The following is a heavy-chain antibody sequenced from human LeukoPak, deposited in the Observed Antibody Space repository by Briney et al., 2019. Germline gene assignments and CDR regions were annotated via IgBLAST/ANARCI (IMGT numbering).Heavy chain of an antibody. CDR1: GGSISSGGYY. Sequence: SETLSLTCTVSGGSISSGGYYWSWIRQPPGKGLEWIGYIYHSGSTYYNPSLKSRVTMSVDTSKTQFSLKLSSVTAADTAVYYCARLPDGSGWSEDYWGQGTLVTVSS. CDR3: ARLPDGSGWSEDY. D-gene: IGHD6-19*01. CDR2: IYHSGST. J-gene: IGHJ4*02. V-gene: IGHV4-30-2*01.